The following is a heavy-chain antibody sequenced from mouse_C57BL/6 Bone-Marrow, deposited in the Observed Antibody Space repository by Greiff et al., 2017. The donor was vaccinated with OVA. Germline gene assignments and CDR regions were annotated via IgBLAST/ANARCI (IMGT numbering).Heavy chain of an antibody. J-gene: IGHJ2*01. V-gene: IGHV3-6*01. CDR3: ARDLGTAQVYYFDY. CDR2: ISYDGSN. Sequence: EVKVEESGPGLVKPSQSLSLTCSVTGYSITSGYYWNWIRQFPGNKLEWMGYISYDGSNNYNPSLKNRISITRDTSKNQFFLKLNSVTTEDTATYYCARDLGTAQVYYFDYWGQGTTLTVSS. CDR1: GYSITSGYY. D-gene: IGHD3-2*02.